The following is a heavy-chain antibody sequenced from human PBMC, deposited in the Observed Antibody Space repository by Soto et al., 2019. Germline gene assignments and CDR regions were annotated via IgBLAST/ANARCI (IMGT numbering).Heavy chain of an antibody. J-gene: IGHJ4*02. CDR1: GDSVSSYSTA. D-gene: IGHD1-1*01. V-gene: IGHV6-1*01. Sequence: QVQLQQSGPGLVKSSQTLSLTCAISGDSVSSYSTAWSWIRQSPSRGLEWLGRTYYRSKWYNDYAVSVRXXIXIXXDTYKNQFSLQLNSVTPEDTAVYYCARGPDGTNDYWGQGTLVTVSS. CDR3: ARGPDGTNDY. CDR2: TYYRSKWYN.